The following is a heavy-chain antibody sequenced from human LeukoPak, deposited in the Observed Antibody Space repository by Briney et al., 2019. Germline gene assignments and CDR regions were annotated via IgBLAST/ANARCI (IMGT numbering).Heavy chain of an antibody. D-gene: IGHD3-10*01. CDR1: GGSISSYY. Sequence: PSETLSLTCTVSGGSISSYYWSWIRQPPGKGLEWIGYIYYTGSTNYNPSLKSRVTMSVDTSKNQFSLKLSSVTAADTAVYYCARGPYRGVTFLNWFDPWGQGTLVTVSS. V-gene: IGHV4-59*12. J-gene: IGHJ5*02. CDR3: ARGPYRGVTFLNWFDP. CDR2: IYYTGST.